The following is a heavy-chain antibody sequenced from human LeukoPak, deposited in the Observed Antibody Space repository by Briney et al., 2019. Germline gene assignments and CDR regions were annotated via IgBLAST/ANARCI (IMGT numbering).Heavy chain of an antibody. CDR2: ISSSGESI. Sequence: GGSLRLSCAASGFTFSQHTMNWVRQAPGKGLEWVSCISSSGESIHYADSVKGRFTISRDNAKNSLSLQKDSLTTDDSALYFCTRDGPLGQSCSDHWGQGTLVTVSS. J-gene: IGHJ4*02. V-gene: IGHV3-21*01. D-gene: IGHD2-15*01. CDR1: GFTFSQHT. CDR3: TRDGPLGQSCSDH.